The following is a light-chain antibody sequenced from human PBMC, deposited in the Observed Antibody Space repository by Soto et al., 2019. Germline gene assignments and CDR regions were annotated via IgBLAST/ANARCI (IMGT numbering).Light chain of an antibody. V-gene: IGKV3-20*01. CDR2: ATS. CDR3: QQDDDSARYK. Sequence: EIVLTQSPGTLSLSPGERATLSCRASQSINTRYSAWYQQKPGQPPRLLIYATSSRAPGIPDRFSGSGSGTDFTLTISRLEPEDFAVYYCQQDDDSARYKFGQGTNLDIK. CDR1: QSINTRY. J-gene: IGKJ2*01.